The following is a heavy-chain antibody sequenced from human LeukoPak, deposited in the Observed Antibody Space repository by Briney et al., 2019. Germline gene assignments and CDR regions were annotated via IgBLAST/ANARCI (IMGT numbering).Heavy chain of an antibody. CDR3: AKNQMMRLISYYYYGMDV. CDR2: ISGSGDST. V-gene: IGHV3-23*01. J-gene: IGHJ6*02. Sequence: GGSLRLSCAASGFTFSSYAMNWDRQAPGKGLEWVSVISGSGDSTYYVDSVKGRFTISRDNSKNTVYLQMNSLRAEDTAVYYCAKNQMMRLISYYYYGMDVWGQGTTVTVSS. CDR1: GFTFSSYA. D-gene: IGHD3-16*01.